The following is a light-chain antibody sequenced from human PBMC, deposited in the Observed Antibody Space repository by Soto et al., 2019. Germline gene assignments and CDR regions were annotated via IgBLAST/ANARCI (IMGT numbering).Light chain of an antibody. V-gene: IGKV1-17*03. J-gene: IGKJ1*01. Sequence: DIQMTQSASAMSASVGDRVTITFRASQGINNYLVWFQQKPGKVPKRLIYAASSLQSGVPSRFSGSGSGAEFTLTISSLQPEDSATYYCLQHNSYPWTFGRGTKVDIK. CDR2: AAS. CDR1: QGINNY. CDR3: LQHNSYPWT.